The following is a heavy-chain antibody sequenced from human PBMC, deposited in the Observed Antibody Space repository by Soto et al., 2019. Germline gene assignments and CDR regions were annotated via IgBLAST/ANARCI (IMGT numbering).Heavy chain of an antibody. CDR3: ARAQKWRQLSLNVFDI. Sequence: GGSLRLSCVASGFTIENSVMHWVRQTPGKGLMWVSRITGAGDGTLYADSVQGRFTISRDNAKNTVYLHMTGLRVEETAVYYCARAQKWRQLSLNVFDIWGQGTTVTVSS. J-gene: IGHJ3*02. CDR2: ITGAGDGT. D-gene: IGHD5-18*01. V-gene: IGHV3-74*01. CDR1: GFTIENSV.